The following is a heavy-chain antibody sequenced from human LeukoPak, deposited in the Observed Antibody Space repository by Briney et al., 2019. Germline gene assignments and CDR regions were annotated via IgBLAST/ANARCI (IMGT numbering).Heavy chain of an antibody. J-gene: IGHJ3*02. CDR3: AKVIGYYRPHDAFDI. CDR1: GFTFSSYG. CDR2: IRYDGSNK. Sequence: GGSLRLSCAASGFTFSSYGMHWVRQAPGKGLEWVAFIRYDGSNKYYADSVKGRFTISRDNSKNTLYLQMNSLRAEDTAVYYCAKVIGYYRPHDAFDIWGQGTMVTVSS. V-gene: IGHV3-30*02. D-gene: IGHD3-3*01.